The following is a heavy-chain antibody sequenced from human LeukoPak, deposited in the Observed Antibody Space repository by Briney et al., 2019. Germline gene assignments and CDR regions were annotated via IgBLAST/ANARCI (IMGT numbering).Heavy chain of an antibody. CDR2: ISNSGKTT. Sequence: PGGSLRLSCAASGFTFSSYEMNWVRQAPGKGLEWVSYISNSGKTTYYADSVKGRFTISRDNAKNSLYLQMNSLRAEDTAVYYCAKLYRPGYFYYMDVWGKGTTVTVSS. J-gene: IGHJ6*03. D-gene: IGHD2-2*01. CDR3: AKLYRPGYFYYMDV. V-gene: IGHV3-48*03. CDR1: GFTFSSYE.